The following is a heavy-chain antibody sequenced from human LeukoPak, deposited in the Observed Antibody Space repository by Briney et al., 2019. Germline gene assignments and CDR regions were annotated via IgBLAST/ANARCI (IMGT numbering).Heavy chain of an antibody. D-gene: IGHD3-22*01. CDR2: ISSNGGST. Sequence: GGSLRLSCAASGFTFSSYAMHWVRQAPGKGLEYVSAISSNGGSTYYANSVKGRFTISRDNSKNTLYLQMGSLRAEDMAVYYCARTDSSGYYWDYWGQGTLVTVSS. J-gene: IGHJ4*02. CDR3: ARTDSSGYYWDY. CDR1: GFTFSSYA. V-gene: IGHV3-64*01.